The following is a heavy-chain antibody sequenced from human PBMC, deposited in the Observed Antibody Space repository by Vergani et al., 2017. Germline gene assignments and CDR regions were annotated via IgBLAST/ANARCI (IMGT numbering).Heavy chain of an antibody. V-gene: IGHV3-23*01. D-gene: IGHD3-22*01. CDR2: ISGSGGST. J-gene: IGHJ4*02. CDR1: GFTFSSYA. Sequence: EVQLLESGGGLVQPGGSLRLSCAASGFTFSSYAMSWVRQAPGKGLEWVSAISGSGGSTYYADSVKGRFTISRGNSKNTLYLQMNSLRAEDSAVYYCAKDITMIVVVTKDDYWGQGTLVTVSS. CDR3: AKDITMIVVVTKDDY.